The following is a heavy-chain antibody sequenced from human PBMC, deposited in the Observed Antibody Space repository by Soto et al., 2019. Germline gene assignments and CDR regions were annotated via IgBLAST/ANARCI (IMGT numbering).Heavy chain of an antibody. V-gene: IGHV3-48*01. J-gene: IGHJ4*02. CDR1: GFTFSAYN. CDR2: ITTTGSSI. D-gene: IGHD6-25*01. Sequence: EVQLVESGGGLVQPGESLRLSCAGSGFTFSAYNINWVRQAPGKGLEWVSYITTTGSSIYYADSVKGRFTISRDNAKKSLYLQMDSLRAEDTAIYYCARDRWQRHGASLVPLFDSWGQGTLVTVSS. CDR3: ARDRWQRHGASLVPLFDS.